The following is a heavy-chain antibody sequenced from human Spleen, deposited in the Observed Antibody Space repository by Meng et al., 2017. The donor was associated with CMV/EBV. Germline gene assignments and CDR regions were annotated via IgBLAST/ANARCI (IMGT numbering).Heavy chain of an antibody. CDR3: ARYHSSGWYEDY. CDR2: IYYSGST. V-gene: IGHV4-39*07. D-gene: IGHD6-19*01. Sequence: HESGRGLVKPSVTLSLTRTVSGGSISSSSYYWGWIRQPPGKGLEWIGSIYYSGSTYYNPSLKSRVTISVDTSKNQFSLKLSSVTAADTAVYYCARYHSSGWYEDYWGQGTLVTVSS. CDR1: GGSISSSSYY. J-gene: IGHJ4*02.